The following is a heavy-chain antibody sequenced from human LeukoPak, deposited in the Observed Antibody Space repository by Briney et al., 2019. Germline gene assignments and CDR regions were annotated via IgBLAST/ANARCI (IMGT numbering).Heavy chain of an antibody. D-gene: IGHD3-9*01. J-gene: IGHJ4*02. CDR3: ARGSARYFDWLLFYY. CDR2: MNPNSGNT. CDR1: GYTFTSYD. Sequence: ASVKVSCKASGYTFTSYDINWVRQATGQGLEWMGWMNPNSGNTGYAQKFQGRVTITRNTSISTAYMELSSLRSDDTAVYYCARGSARYFDWLLFYYWGQGTLVTVSS. V-gene: IGHV1-8*03.